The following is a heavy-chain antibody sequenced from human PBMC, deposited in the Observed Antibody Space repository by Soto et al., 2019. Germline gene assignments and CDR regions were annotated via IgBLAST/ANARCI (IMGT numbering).Heavy chain of an antibody. CDR2: INHSGST. V-gene: IGHV4-34*01. Sequence: SETLSLTCAVYGGSFSGYYWSWIRQPPGKGLEWIGEINHSGSTNYNPSLKSRVTISVDTSKNQFSLKLSSVTAADTAVYYCAREIYGDYFDYWGQGTLVTVSS. D-gene: IGHD4-17*01. CDR1: GGSFSGYY. CDR3: AREIYGDYFDY. J-gene: IGHJ4*02.